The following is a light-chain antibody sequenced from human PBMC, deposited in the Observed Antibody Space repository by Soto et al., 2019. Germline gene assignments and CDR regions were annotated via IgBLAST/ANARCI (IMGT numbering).Light chain of an antibody. V-gene: IGKV3-20*01. J-gene: IGKJ1*01. Sequence: EIVLTQSPGTLSLSPGERATLSCRASQSVSSSYLAWYQQKPGQAPRLLIYGASSRATGIPDRFSGSGSGTDFTLTISSLQPEDFATYYCQQSYNTWTFGQGTKVEIK. CDR2: GAS. CDR3: QQSYNTWT. CDR1: QSVSSSY.